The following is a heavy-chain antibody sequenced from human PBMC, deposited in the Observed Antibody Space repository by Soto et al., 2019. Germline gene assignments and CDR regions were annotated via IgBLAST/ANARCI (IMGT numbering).Heavy chain of an antibody. CDR3: AREVVAVAGDLDY. CDR2: IWYDGSNK. J-gene: IGHJ4*02. CDR1: GFTFSSYG. Sequence: TGGSLRLSCAASGFTFSSYGMHWVRQAPGKGLEWVAVIWYDGSNKYYADSVKGRFTISRDNSKNTLYLQMNSLRAEDTAVYYCAREVVAVAGDLDYWGQGTLVTVSS. V-gene: IGHV3-33*01. D-gene: IGHD6-19*01.